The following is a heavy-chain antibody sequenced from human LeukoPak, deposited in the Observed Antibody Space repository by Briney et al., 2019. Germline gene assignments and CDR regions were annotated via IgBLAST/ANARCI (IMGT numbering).Heavy chain of an antibody. CDR1: GFTFSTYG. D-gene: IGHD3-22*01. CDR3: ARDRAYSTGYYGGSLDF. Sequence: PGGSLRLSCVASGFTFSTYGMHWVRQAPGKGLEWVAVIWYDESNEHYADSVRGRFTISRDNSKNTLYLQMNSLRGEDTAVYYCARDRAYSTGYYGGSLDFWGQGILVTVSS. CDR2: IWYDESNE. V-gene: IGHV3-33*01. J-gene: IGHJ4*02.